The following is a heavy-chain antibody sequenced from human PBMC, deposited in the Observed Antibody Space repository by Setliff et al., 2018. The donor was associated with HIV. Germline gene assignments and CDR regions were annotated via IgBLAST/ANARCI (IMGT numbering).Heavy chain of an antibody. CDR1: GFPLYTYD. V-gene: IGHV3-23*01. D-gene: IGHD2-15*01. J-gene: IGHJ4*01. CDR2: ISGSGGST. CDR3: AKDGISGGAYPPYYFDY. Sequence: PGGSLRLSCDASGFPLYTYDMNWVRQAPGKGLEWVSVISGSGGSTFYADSVKGRFTISRDNSKNTLYLQMNRLRVEDTAVYYCAKDGISGGAYPPYYFDYWGHGTLVTVSS.